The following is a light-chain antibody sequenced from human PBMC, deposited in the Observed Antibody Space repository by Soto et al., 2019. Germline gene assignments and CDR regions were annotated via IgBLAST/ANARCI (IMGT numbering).Light chain of an antibody. CDR1: SPNLGAGFD. CDR3: QSYDSSLGAWV. J-gene: IGLJ3*02. CDR2: GNI. V-gene: IGLV1-40*01. Sequence: QSLLTQPPSVSGAPGQRVTVSCTGGSPNLGAGFDVHWYQQLPGTAPKVVIYGNINRPSGVPDRFSGSKSGTSASLAITGLQTEDEADYYCQSYDSSLGAWVFGGGTKLTVL.